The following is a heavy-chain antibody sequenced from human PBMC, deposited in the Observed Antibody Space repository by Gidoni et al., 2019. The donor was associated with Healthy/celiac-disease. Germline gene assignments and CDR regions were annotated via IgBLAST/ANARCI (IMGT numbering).Heavy chain of an antibody. CDR1: GFTFSSYA. CDR3: AKDFTPWGVGATLGN. Sequence: EVQLLESGGGLVQPGGSLRLSCAASGFTFSSYAMSWVRQAPGKGLEWVSAISGSGGSTYYADFVKGRFTISRDNSKNTLDLKMNSLRAEDTAVYYCAKDFTPWGVGATLGNWGQGTLVTVSS. J-gene: IGHJ4*02. D-gene: IGHD1-26*01. V-gene: IGHV3-23*01. CDR2: ISGSGGST.